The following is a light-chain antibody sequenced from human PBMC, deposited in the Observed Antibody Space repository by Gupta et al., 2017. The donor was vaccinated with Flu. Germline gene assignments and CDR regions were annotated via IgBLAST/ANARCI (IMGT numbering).Light chain of an antibody. CDR2: EVT. Sequence: TGCCTGYSSDVGGYGYVSWYRHKPVGAPKLLLYEVTERPSVVADRFCGSKSENTASLTISGRQAEDEANYHCSSYAGSATRWVFGGGTTVTVL. J-gene: IGLJ3*02. V-gene: IGLV2-8*01. CDR1: SSDVGGYGY. CDR3: SSYAGSATRWV.